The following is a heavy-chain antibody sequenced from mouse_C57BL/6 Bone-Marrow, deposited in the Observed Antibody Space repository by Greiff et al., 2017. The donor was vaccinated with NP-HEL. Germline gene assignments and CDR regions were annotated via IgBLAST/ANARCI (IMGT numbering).Heavy chain of an antibody. Sequence: EVKLVESGGGLVKPGGSLKLSCAASGFTFSSYAMSWVRQTPEKRLEWVATISDGGSYTYYPDNLKGRFTISRDNAKNNLYLQMSHLKSEDTAMYYCARDPYYDYGMDYWGQGTSVTVSS. J-gene: IGHJ4*01. CDR3: ARDPYYDYGMDY. CDR2: ISDGGSYT. V-gene: IGHV5-4*01. D-gene: IGHD2-4*01. CDR1: GFTFSSYA.